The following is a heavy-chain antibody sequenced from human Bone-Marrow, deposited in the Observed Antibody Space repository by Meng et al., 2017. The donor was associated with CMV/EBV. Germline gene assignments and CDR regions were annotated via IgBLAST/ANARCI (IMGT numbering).Heavy chain of an antibody. J-gene: IGHJ3*02. CDR2: ISSSGSTI. D-gene: IGHD6-6*01. CDR3: ARGSVRQLGFDHSAFDI. V-gene: IGHV3-11*04. Sequence: GESLKISCAASGFTFSDYYMSWIRQAPGKGLEWVSYISSSGSTIYYADSVKGRFTISRDNAKNSLYLQMNSLRAEDTAVYYCARGSVRQLGFDHSAFDIWGQGTMVTVSS. CDR1: GFTFSDYY.